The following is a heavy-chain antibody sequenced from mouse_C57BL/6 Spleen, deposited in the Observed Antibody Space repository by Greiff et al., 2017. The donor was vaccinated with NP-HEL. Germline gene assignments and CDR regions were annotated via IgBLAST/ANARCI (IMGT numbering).Heavy chain of an antibody. CDR3: ARVGGYYGNYDYYAMDY. CDR2: INPNNGGT. CDR1: GYTFTDYN. D-gene: IGHD2-1*01. J-gene: IGHJ4*01. Sequence: EVQLQQSGPELVKPGASVKIPCKASGYTFTDYNMDWVKQSHGKSLEWIGDINPNNGGTIYNQKFKGKATLTVDKSSSTAYMELRSLTAEDTAVYYCARVGGYYGNYDYYAMDYWGQGTSVTVSS. V-gene: IGHV1-18*01.